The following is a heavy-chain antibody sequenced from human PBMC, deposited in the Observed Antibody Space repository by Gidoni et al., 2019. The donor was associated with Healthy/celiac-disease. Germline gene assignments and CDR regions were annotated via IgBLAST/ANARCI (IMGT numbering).Heavy chain of an antibody. D-gene: IGHD2-2*03. CDR2: MNPNSGNT. J-gene: IGHJ6*02. V-gene: IGHV1-8*01. CDR1: GYTFTSYD. CDR3: ARVDIVVVPAAGAAEWYYYYGMDV. Sequence: QVQLVQSGAEVKKPGASVKVSCKASGYTFTSYDINWVRQATGQGLEWMGWMNPNSGNTGYAQKFQGRVTMTRNTSISTAYMELSSLRSEDTAVYYCARVDIVVVPAAGAAEWYYYYGMDVWGQGTTVTVSS.